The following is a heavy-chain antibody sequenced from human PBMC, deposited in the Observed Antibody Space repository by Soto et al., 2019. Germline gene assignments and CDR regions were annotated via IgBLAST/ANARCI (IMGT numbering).Heavy chain of an antibody. CDR3: ATSYGSGSTHFDS. CDR2: VNPIVGMS. J-gene: IGHJ4*02. D-gene: IGHD3-10*01. CDR1: GGTFNSYT. Sequence: QVQLVQSGPEVKKPGSSVKVSCTASGGTFNSYTLNWVRQAPGQRPEWVGRVNPIVGMSTSASKFQGRVTLTADKSTNRAYMDLTGLKSEDTAVYYGATSYGSGSTHFDSWGQGTLVTVAS. V-gene: IGHV1-69*02.